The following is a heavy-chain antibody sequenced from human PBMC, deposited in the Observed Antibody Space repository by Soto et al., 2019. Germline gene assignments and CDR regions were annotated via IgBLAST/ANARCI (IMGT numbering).Heavy chain of an antibody. D-gene: IGHD2-2*01. Sequence: QVQLVQSGAEVKKPGSSVKVSCKASGGTFSSYAISWVRQAPGQGLEWMGGIIPIPGTANYAQKFQGRVTITADESTITAYMELSSRRSEDTAVYYCARSQGSSTSLEIYYSYYYGMDGWGQGTTVTVSS. V-gene: IGHV1-69*01. CDR3: ARSQGSSTSLEIYYSYYYGMDG. J-gene: IGHJ6*02. CDR2: IIPIPGTA. CDR1: GGTFSSYA.